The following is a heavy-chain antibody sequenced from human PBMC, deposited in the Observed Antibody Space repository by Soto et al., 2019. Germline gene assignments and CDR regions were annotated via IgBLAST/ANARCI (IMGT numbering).Heavy chain of an antibody. D-gene: IGHD3-22*01. J-gene: IGHJ4*02. V-gene: IGHV4-34*01. CDR3: ARAHSSGYYFALPKTYYFDY. Sequence: SETLSLTCAVYGGSFSGYYWSWIRQPPGKGLEWIGEINHSGSTNYNPSLKSRVTISVDTSKNQFSLKLSSVTAADTAVYYCARAHSSGYYFALPKTYYFDYWGQGTLVTVSS. CDR2: INHSGST. CDR1: GGSFSGYY.